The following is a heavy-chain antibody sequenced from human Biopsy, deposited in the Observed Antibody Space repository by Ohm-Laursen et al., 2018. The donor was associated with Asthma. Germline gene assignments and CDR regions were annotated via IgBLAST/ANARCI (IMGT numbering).Heavy chain of an antibody. Sequence: ASVKVSCKTSSYTFNSAGITWVRQAPGQGLEWMGWISVYNGNTKVAQRLQDRVTMITDTSTSTAYMELRSLRSDDTAVYFCARAVDYSHYYGIDVWGQGTTVTVS. CDR3: ARAVDYSHYYGIDV. D-gene: IGHD3-10*01. J-gene: IGHJ6*02. V-gene: IGHV1-18*01. CDR2: ISVYNGNT. CDR1: SYTFNSAG.